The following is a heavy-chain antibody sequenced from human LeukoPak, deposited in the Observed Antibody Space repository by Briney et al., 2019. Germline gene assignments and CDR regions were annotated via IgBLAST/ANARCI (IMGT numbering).Heavy chain of an antibody. J-gene: IGHJ4*02. CDR3: ARAGRLITSGIDY. D-gene: IGHD3-10*01. CDR2: IYHTGST. CDR1: GYSISRGYS. Sequence: PSETLSLTCGVSGYSISRGYSWAWIRQPPGKGLEWVGTIYHTGSTYYTPSLGSRVTISVDTSKNEFSLNLNSVTAADTAVYYCARAGRLITSGIDYWGQGALVTVSS. V-gene: IGHV4-38-2*01.